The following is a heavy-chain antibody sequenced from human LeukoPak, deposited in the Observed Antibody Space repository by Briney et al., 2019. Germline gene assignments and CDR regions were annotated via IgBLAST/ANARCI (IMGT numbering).Heavy chain of an antibody. Sequence: GGSLRLSCAASGFTFSSYWMHWVRQAPGKGLVWVSRINSDGSSTSYADSVKGRFTISRDNAKNTLYLQMNSLRAEDTAVYYCAKNRGYSYGYVGYYGMDVWGQGTTVTVSS. CDR3: AKNRGYSYGYVGYYGMDV. J-gene: IGHJ6*02. D-gene: IGHD5-18*01. CDR2: INSDGSST. V-gene: IGHV3-74*01. CDR1: GFTFSSYW.